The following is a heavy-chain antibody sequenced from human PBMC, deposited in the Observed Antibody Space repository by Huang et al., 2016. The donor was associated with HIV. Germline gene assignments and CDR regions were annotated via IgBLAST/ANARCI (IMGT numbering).Heavy chain of an antibody. CDR1: GGSFSGYY. V-gene: IGHV4-34*01. Sequence: QVQLQQWGAGLLRPSETLSLTCAVYGGSFSGYYGTWIRQPPGKGLEWIGDINHSESTNYNPSRKSRVTISVDTSRNQFSLTLTSVTAADTAVYYCARGQGGYYYYYMDVWGKGTTVTVSS. J-gene: IGHJ6*03. CDR2: INHSEST. CDR3: ARGQGGYYYYYMDV.